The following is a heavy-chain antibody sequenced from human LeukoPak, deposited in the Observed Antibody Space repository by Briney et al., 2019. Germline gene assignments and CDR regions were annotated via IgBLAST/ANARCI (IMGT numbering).Heavy chain of an antibody. CDR2: LYPDVSP. CDR1: GGPIYSYY. Sequence: SETPSLTCTVSGGPIYSYYWSWIRQTAGKGLEWIGRLYPDVSPNYNPSLKSRVTMSVDTSKKQFALKLNTVTAADTAVYYCARLRFYDSTGYSPGHYMDVWGKGTTVTDSS. J-gene: IGHJ6*03. D-gene: IGHD3-22*01. V-gene: IGHV4-4*07. CDR3: ARLRFYDSTGYSPGHYMDV.